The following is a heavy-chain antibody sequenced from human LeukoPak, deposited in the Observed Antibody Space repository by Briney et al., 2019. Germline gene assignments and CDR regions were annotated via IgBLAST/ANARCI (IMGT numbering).Heavy chain of an antibody. D-gene: IGHD5-18*01. J-gene: IGHJ5*02. V-gene: IGHV3-7*01. Sequence: GGSLRLSCVASGFTFSSRDWMTWVRQAPGKGLEWVANIKQDGSEKNYVDSVKGRFTISRDNSKNTLSLQMSSLRAEDTAVYFCAKDAFRGYSYGYRVSMVWFDQWGQGILVTVSS. CDR3: AKDAFRGYSYGYRVSMVWFDQ. CDR2: IKQDGSEK. CDR1: GFTFSSRDW.